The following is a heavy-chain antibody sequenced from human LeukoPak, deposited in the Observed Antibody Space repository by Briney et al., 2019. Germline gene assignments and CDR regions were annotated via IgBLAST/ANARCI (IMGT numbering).Heavy chain of an antibody. CDR1: GGTFSSYA. V-gene: IGHV1-3*01. Sequence: GASVKVSCKAPGGTFSSYAISWVRQAPGQRLDWMGWINGGSGNTKYSPEFQGRVTITRDTSASTAYMELSSLRSEDTAVYYCANPRYDSSGYYYVDWGQGTLVTVSS. CDR2: INGGSGNT. CDR3: ANPRYDSSGYYYVD. D-gene: IGHD3-22*01. J-gene: IGHJ4*02.